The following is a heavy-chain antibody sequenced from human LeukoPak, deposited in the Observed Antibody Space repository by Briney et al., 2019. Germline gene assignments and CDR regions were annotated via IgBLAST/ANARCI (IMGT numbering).Heavy chain of an antibody. CDR2: ISSSSSYI. CDR3: ARQYCSGGSCYVDAFDI. D-gene: IGHD2-15*01. J-gene: IGHJ3*02. V-gene: IGHV3-21*01. Sequence: PGGSLRLSCAASGFTFRSYSMNWVRQAPGKGVEWVSSISSSSSYISYADSVKGRFTISRDNDKNSLYLQMNSLRAEDTAVYYCARQYCSGGSCYVDAFDIWGQGTVVTVSS. CDR1: GFTFRSYS.